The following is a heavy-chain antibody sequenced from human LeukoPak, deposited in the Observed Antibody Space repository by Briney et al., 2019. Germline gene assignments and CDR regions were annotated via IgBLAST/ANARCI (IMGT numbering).Heavy chain of an antibody. V-gene: IGHV4-59*08. CDR2: IYYSGST. J-gene: IGHJ5*02. CDR3: ARQEGGYCSGGRCYYNWFDP. Sequence: SETLSLTCTVSGGSISSYYWSWIRQPPGKGLEWIGDIYYSGSTNYNPSRKSRVTISVDTSKNQFSLKLSSVTAADTAVYYCARQEGGYCSGGRCYYNWFDPWGQGSLVTVSS. D-gene: IGHD2-15*01. CDR1: GGSISSYY.